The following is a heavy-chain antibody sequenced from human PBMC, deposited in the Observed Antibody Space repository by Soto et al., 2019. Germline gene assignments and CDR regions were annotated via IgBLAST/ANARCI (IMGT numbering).Heavy chain of an antibody. V-gene: IGHV1-18*01. D-gene: IGHD3-22*01. Sequence: ASVKVSCKASGYTFTSYGISWVRQAPGQGLEWMGWISAYNGNTNYAQKLQGRVTMTTDTSTSTAYMELRSLRSDDTAVYYCARETAYYYDSSGYNDAFDCSGQGTMVTVSS. J-gene: IGHJ3*01. CDR3: ARETAYYYDSSGYNDAFDC. CDR1: GYTFTSYG. CDR2: ISAYNGNT.